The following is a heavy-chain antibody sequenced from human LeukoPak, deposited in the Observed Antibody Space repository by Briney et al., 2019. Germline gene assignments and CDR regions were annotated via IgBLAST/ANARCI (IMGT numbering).Heavy chain of an antibody. CDR1: GYTFTGYY. CDR2: INPNSGGT. V-gene: IGHV1-2*02. Sequence: ASVKVSCKASGYTFTGYYMHWVRQAPGQGLEWMGWINPNSGGTNYAQKFQGRVTMTRDTSISTAYMELSRLRSDDTAVYYCARDDCSGGSCSGGHYLDYWGQGSLVTVSS. D-gene: IGHD2-15*01. J-gene: IGHJ4*02. CDR3: ARDDCSGGSCSGGHYLDY.